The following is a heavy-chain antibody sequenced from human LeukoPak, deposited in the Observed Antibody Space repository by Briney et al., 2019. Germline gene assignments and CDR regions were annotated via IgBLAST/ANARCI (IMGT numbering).Heavy chain of an antibody. CDR2: IRYDGSNK. Sequence: PGGSLRLSCAASGFTFRNYGMHWVRQAPGKGLEWEAFIRYDGSNKYYGDSVKGRFIISRDNSKNTLYVEMNSLRAEDTAVYYCVKDYSVSGTGGAWLDLWGQGTQFTVSS. J-gene: IGHJ5*02. D-gene: IGHD1-20*01. CDR1: GFTFRNYG. V-gene: IGHV3-30*02. CDR3: VKDYSVSGTGGAWLDL.